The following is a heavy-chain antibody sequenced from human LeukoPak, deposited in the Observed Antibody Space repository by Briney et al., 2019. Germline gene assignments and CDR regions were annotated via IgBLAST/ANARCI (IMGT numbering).Heavy chain of an antibody. CDR1: GLTFSNAW. Sequence: GGSLTLSCAASGLTFSNAWMSWVRQAPGKGLEWVGRIKSKTDGGTTDYAAPVKGRFTISRDNSKNTLYLQMNNLRAEDTAVYYCAKQYGDYYYYMDVWGKGTTVTISS. CDR3: AKQYGDYYYYMDV. CDR2: IKSKTDGGTT. D-gene: IGHD4-17*01. J-gene: IGHJ6*03. V-gene: IGHV3-15*01.